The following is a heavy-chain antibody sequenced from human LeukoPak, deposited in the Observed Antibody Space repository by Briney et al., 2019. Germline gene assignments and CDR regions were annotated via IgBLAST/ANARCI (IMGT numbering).Heavy chain of an antibody. V-gene: IGHV1-46*01. Sequence: GASVKVSCKASGYTFTGYYMHWVRQAPGQGLEWMGWINPNSGSTSYAQKFQGRVTMTRDTSTSTVYMELSSLRSEDTAVYYCARAPSGNTIFGRWFDPWGQGTLVTVSS. D-gene: IGHD3-3*01. CDR3: ARAPSGNTIFGRWFDP. J-gene: IGHJ5*02. CDR1: GYTFTGYY. CDR2: INPNSGST.